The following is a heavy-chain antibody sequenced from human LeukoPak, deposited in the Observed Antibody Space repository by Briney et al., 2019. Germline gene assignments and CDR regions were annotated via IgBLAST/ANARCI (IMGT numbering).Heavy chain of an antibody. CDR3: ARVIPTASKIDY. CDR1: GHSISSGYY. D-gene: IGHD2-2*01. J-gene: IGHJ4*02. V-gene: IGHV4-38-2*02. CDR2: IYHSGST. Sequence: PSETLSLTCTVSGHSISSGYYWGWIRRPPGKGLEWIGSIYHSGSTYYNPSLKSRVTISVDTSNNQFSLKLSSVTAADTAVYYCARVIPTASKIDYWGQGTLVTVSS.